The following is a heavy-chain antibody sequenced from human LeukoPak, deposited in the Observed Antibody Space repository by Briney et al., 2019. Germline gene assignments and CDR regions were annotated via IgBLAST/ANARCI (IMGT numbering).Heavy chain of an antibody. CDR3: ARVEGYGGNSRYYYMDV. D-gene: IGHD4-23*01. CDR2: IYHSGST. J-gene: IGHJ6*03. Sequence: PSETLSLTCAVSGYSISSGYYWGWIRQPPGKGLEWIGSIYHSGSTYYNPSLKSRVTISVDTSKNQFSLKLSSVTAADTAVYYCARVEGYGGNSRYYYMDVWGKGTTVTVSS. CDR1: GYSISSGYY. V-gene: IGHV4-38-2*01.